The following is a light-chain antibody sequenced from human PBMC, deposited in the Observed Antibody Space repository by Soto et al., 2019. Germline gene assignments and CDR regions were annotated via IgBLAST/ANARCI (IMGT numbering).Light chain of an antibody. V-gene: IGLV3-21*02. J-gene: IGLJ1*01. CDR3: QVWDSTSDHYV. Sequence: SYELTQPPSVSVAPGQTARNTCGGKNHGSESLHWYQQKPGQAPVLVVYDDTDRPSRIPERFSGSNSGNTATLTISRVEAGDEDDYYCQVWDSTSDHYVFGSGTKVTVL. CDR1: NHGSES. CDR2: DDT.